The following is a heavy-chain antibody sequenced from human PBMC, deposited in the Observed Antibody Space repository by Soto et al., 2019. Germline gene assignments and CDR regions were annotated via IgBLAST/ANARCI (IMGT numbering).Heavy chain of an antibody. CDR1: GGTFSSYA. J-gene: IGHJ3*02. D-gene: IGHD5-18*01. CDR3: ARVEEYSYGFAFDI. V-gene: IGHV1-69*13. CDR2: IIPIFGTA. Sequence: SVKVSCKASGGTFSSYAISWVRQAPGQGLEWMGGIIPIFGTANYAQKFQGRVTITADESTSTAYMELSSLRSEDTAVHYCARVEEYSYGFAFDIWGQGTMVTVSS.